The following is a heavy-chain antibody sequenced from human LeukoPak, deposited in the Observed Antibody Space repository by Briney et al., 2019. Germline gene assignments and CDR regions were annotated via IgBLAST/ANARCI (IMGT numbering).Heavy chain of an antibody. D-gene: IGHD3-22*01. CDR1: GGTFSSYA. CDR2: IIPIFGTA. Sequence: GASVKVSCKASGGTFSSYAISWVRQAPGQGLEWMGGIIPIFGTANYAQKFQGRVTITADKSTSTAYMELSSLRSEDTALYYCARAGVWDYSDSSGYHNAAFDIWGQGTMVTVSS. CDR3: ARAGVWDYSDSSGYHNAAFDI. V-gene: IGHV1-69*06. J-gene: IGHJ3*02.